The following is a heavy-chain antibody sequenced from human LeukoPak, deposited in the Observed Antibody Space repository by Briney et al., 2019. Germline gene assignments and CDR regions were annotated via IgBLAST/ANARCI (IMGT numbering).Heavy chain of an antibody. Sequence: GGSLRLSCAASGFTFDDYAMHWVRQAPGKGLEWVSLISWDGGSTYYADSVKGRFTISRDNSKNSLYLQMNSLRAEDTALYYCAKGGYYDSSGYLTGDYWGQGTLVTVSS. V-gene: IGHV3-43D*03. D-gene: IGHD3-22*01. J-gene: IGHJ4*02. CDR3: AKGGYYDSSGYLTGDY. CDR2: ISWDGGST. CDR1: GFTFDDYA.